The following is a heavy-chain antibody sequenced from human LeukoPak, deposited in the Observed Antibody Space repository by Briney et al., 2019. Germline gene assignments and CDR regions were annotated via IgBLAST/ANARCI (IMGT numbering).Heavy chain of an antibody. CDR2: IHSNGGNM. V-gene: IGHV3-20*04. J-gene: IGHJ5*02. D-gene: IGHD6-6*01. Sequence: GGSLRLSCAASGLYFNAYGMTWVRQAPGRGLEWGSGIHSNGGNMRYADSVKGRFTISRDNAKNSLYLQMDSLRAEDTALYYCARVPGYGGSSSWFDPWGQGTLVTVSS. CDR1: GLYFNAYG. CDR3: ARVPGYGGSSSWFDP.